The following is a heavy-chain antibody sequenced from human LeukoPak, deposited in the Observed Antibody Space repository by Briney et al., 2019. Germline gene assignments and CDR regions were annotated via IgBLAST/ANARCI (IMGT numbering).Heavy chain of an antibody. D-gene: IGHD1-1*01. CDR3: ARDTNENWFDP. CDR2: INPNSGGT. CDR1: GYTFTGYY. J-gene: IGHJ5*02. Sequence: ASVKVSCKASGYTFTGYYMHWVRQAPGQGLEWMGWINPNSGGTNYAQKFQGRVTMTRDTPISTAYMELSRLGSDDTAVYYCARDTNENWFDPWGQGTLVTVSS. V-gene: IGHV1-2*02.